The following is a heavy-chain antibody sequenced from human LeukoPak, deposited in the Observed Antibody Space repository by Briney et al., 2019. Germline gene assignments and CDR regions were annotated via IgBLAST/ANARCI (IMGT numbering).Heavy chain of an antibody. D-gene: IGHD3-3*01. J-gene: IGHJ3*02. CDR1: GFTFGSYA. CDR3: ASPSTYYDFWSGYYRSDAFDI. CDR2: ISGSGGST. Sequence: PGGSLRLSCAASGFTFGSYAMSWVRQAPGKGLEWVSAISGSGGSTYYADSVKGRFTISRDNSKNALYLQMNSLRAEDTAVYYCASPSTYYDFWSGYYRSDAFDIWGQGTMVTVSS. V-gene: IGHV3-23*01.